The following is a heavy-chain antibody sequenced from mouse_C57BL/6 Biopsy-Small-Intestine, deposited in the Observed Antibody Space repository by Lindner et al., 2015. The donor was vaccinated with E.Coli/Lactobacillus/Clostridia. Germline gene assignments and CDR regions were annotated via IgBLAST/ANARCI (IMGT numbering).Heavy chain of an antibody. CDR2: IYPRSGNT. J-gene: IGHJ2*01. D-gene: IGHD1-1*01. Sequence: VQLQESGAELARPGASVRLSCKASGYTFTSYGISWVKQRTGQGLEWIGEIYPRSGNTYYNEKFKGKATLTADKSSSTAYMELRSLTSEDSAVYFCARGILTTVVAHDYWGQGTTLTVSS. CDR3: ARGILTTVVAHDY. CDR1: GYTFTSYG. V-gene: IGHV1-81*01.